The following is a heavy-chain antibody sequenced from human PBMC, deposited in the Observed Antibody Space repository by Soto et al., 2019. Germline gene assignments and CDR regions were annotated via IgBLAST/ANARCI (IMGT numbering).Heavy chain of an antibody. CDR1: GGTFSVHA. D-gene: IGHD3-16*01. CDR3: GREGCGWSSGYCDY. CDR2: IIPLYGRT. V-gene: IGHV1-69*18. J-gene: IGHJ4*02. Sequence: QVQLVQSGAEVRSPGSSVSVSCKTSGGTFSVHAINWVRQAPGQGLEWMGMIIPLYGRTNYAHNLQDRVTITADESTRTSTLELSSLTSEDTAVYFCGREGCGWSSGYCDYCGQGTQVTISS.